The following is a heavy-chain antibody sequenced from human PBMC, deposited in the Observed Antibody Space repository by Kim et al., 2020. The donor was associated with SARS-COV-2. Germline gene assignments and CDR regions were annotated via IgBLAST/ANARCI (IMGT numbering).Heavy chain of an antibody. D-gene: IGHD1-26*01. J-gene: IGHJ3*02. CDR1: GGSISSSNW. CDR3: ARVGIGGATWGAFDI. V-gene: IGHV4-4*02. CDR2: IYHSGST. Sequence: SETLSLTCAVSGGSISSSNWWSWVRQPPGKGLEWIGEIYHSGSTNYNPSLKSRVTISVDKSKNQFSLKLSSVTAADTAVYYCARVGIGGATWGAFDIWGQGTMVTVSS.